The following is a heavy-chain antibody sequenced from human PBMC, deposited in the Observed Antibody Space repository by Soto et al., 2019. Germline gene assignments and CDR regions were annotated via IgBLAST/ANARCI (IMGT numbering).Heavy chain of an antibody. CDR3: ARSYRSNGVCYTGSYYYYAMDF. J-gene: IGHJ6*02. CDR1: GYTFTRYQ. CDR2: INPSGGSI. Sequence: ASVKVSCKASGYTFTRYQMRWVRQAPGQGLEWMGIINPSGGSISYAQKFQGRVTMTRDTSTSTVYMELSSLRSEDTAVYYCARSYRSNGVCYTGSYYYYAMDFWGQGTTVTVSS. V-gene: IGHV1-46*01. D-gene: IGHD2-8*01.